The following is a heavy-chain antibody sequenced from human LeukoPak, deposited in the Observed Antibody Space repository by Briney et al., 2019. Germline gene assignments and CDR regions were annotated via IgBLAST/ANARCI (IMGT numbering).Heavy chain of an antibody. CDR2: IYYSGST. D-gene: IGHD2/OR15-2a*01. CDR1: GGSISSYY. V-gene: IGHV4-59*12. J-gene: IGHJ4*02. CDR3: SESLRFLDY. Sequence: SETLSLTCTVSGGSISSYYWSWIRQPPGKGLEWIGYIYYSGSTTYNPSLKSRVTISVDTSKNQFSLTLSSVTAADTAVYSFSESLRFLDYWGQGTLVTVSS.